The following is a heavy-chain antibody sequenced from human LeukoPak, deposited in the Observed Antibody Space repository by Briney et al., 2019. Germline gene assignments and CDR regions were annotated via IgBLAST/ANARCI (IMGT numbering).Heavy chain of an antibody. CDR3: ARDQGYSYGHGFDY. J-gene: IGHJ4*02. V-gene: IGHV3-30-3*01. Sequence: GGSLRLSCAASGFTFSSYSMHWVRQAPGKGLEWVALISYDGSNKYYADSVKGRFTISRDNSKNTLYLQMNSLRAEDMAVYYCARDQGYSYGHGFDYWGQGTLVTVSS. CDR1: GFTFSSYS. D-gene: IGHD5-18*01. CDR2: ISYDGSNK.